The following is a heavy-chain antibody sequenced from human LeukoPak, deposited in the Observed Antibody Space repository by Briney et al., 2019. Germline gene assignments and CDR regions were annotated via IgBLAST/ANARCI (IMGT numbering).Heavy chain of an antibody. J-gene: IGHJ4*02. Sequence: SGGSLRLSCAASGFTFSNYWMSWVRQAPGKGLEWVANIKPDGSEKHYVDSVKGRFTISRDNAKNSLFLQMNSLRAEDTAVYYCAKGARFGGHWGQGTLVTVSS. D-gene: IGHD3-10*01. CDR2: IKPDGSEK. V-gene: IGHV3-7*01. CDR3: AKGARFGGH. CDR1: GFTFSNYW.